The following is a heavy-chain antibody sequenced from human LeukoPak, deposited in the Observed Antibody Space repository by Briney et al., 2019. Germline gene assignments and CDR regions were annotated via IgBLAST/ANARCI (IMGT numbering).Heavy chain of an antibody. V-gene: IGHV3-7*03. CDR3: ARGGSVVVPAALRLFDY. Sequence: PGGSLRLSCAASGFTFSSYWMSWVRPAPGKGLEWVANIKQDGSEKYYVDSVKGRFTISRDNAKNSLYLQMNSLRAEDTAVYYCARGGSVVVPAALRLFDYWGQGTLVTVSS. CDR2: IKQDGSEK. CDR1: GFTFSSYW. J-gene: IGHJ4*02. D-gene: IGHD2-2*01.